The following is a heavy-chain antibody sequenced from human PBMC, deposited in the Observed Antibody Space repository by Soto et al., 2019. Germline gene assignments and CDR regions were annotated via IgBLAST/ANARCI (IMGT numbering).Heavy chain of an antibody. V-gene: IGHV4-30-2*01. D-gene: IGHD3-9*01. Sequence: SETLSLTCAVSGGSISSGAYSWSWIRQPPGKGLEWIGYIYHSGSTYYNPSLKSRVTISVDLSKNQFSLKLTSVTAADTAVYYCAREENYDILTGDTGWFDPWGQGILVTVSS. CDR3: AREENYDILTGDTGWFDP. J-gene: IGHJ5*02. CDR1: GGSISSGAYS. CDR2: IYHSGST.